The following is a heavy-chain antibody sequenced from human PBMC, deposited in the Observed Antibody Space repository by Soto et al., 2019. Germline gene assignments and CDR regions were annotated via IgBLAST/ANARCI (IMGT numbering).Heavy chain of an antibody. D-gene: IGHD4-17*01. J-gene: IGHJ6*02. V-gene: IGHV1-69*13. Sequence: GAAVKFSCKASGGTFSSYAISWVLQAPGQGLECMGGIIPIFGTTNYAQKFQGRVTITADESTSTAYRELSSLRSEDTAVYYCARGDYGDYPYYYYRMDVWDQGTTVTVYS. CDR2: IIPIFGTT. CDR3: ARGDYGDYPYYYYRMDV. CDR1: GGTFSSYA.